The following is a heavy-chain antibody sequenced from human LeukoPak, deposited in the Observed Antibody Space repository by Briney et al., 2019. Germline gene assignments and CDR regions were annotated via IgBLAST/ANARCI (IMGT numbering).Heavy chain of an antibody. D-gene: IGHD2-15*01. J-gene: IGHJ4*02. V-gene: IGHV3-33*01. CDR1: GFTFSSYG. Sequence: GGSLRLSCAASGFTFSSYGMHWVRQAPGKGLEWVAVIWYDGSNKYYADSVKGRFTISRDNSKNTLYLQMNSLRAEDTAVYYCVVSGSLTHYFDYWGQGTLVTVSS. CDR3: VVSGSLTHYFDY. CDR2: IWYDGSNK.